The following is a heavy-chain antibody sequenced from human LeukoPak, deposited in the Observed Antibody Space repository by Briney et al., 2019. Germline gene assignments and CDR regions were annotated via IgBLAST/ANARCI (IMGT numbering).Heavy chain of an antibody. CDR3: AKDRQAPAALYGMDV. CDR2: ISGSGGST. J-gene: IGHJ6*02. V-gene: IGHV3-23*01. Sequence: PGGSLRLSCAASGFTFTSYVMSWVRQAPGKGLEWVSPISGSGGSTYYADSVKGRFTISRDNSKNTLYLQMNSLRAEDTAVYYCAKDRQAPAALYGMDVWGQGTTVTVSS. CDR1: GFTFTSYV. D-gene: IGHD2-2*01.